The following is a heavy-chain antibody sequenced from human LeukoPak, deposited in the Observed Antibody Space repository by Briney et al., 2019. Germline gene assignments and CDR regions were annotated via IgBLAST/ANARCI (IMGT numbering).Heavy chain of an antibody. V-gene: IGHV1-2*02. CDR2: MNPNSGGT. J-gene: IGHJ4*02. CDR1: GYTFTSYD. D-gene: IGHD5-18*01. CDR3: ATDPSKVYSYGYIY. Sequence: ASVKVSCKASGYTFTSYDINWVRQATGQGLEWMGWMNPNSGGTNYAQKFQGRVTMTRDTSISTAYMELSRLRSDDTAVYYCATDPSKVYSYGYIYWGQGTLVTVSS.